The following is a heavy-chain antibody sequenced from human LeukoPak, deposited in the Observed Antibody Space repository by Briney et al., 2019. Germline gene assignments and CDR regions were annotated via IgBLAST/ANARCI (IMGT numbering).Heavy chain of an antibody. CDR1: GFTFSSYS. V-gene: IGHV3-21*01. CDR3: ARVNYYDSSGLDY. J-gene: IGHJ4*02. D-gene: IGHD3-22*01. Sequence: PGGSLRLSCAASGFTFSSYSMTWVRQAPGKGLEWVSSISSSSSYIYYADSVKGRFTISRDNAKNSLYLQMNSLRAEDTAVYYCARVNYYDSSGLDYWGQGTLVTVSS. CDR2: ISSSSSYI.